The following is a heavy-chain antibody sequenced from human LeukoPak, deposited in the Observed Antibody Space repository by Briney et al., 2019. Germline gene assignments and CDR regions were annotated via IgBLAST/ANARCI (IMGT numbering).Heavy chain of an antibody. CDR2: IYYSGST. CDR3: ARHPDSKDAFDI. CDR1: GGSISNGDHY. J-gene: IGHJ3*02. V-gene: IGHV4-39*01. D-gene: IGHD3-22*01. Sequence: SETLSLTCTVSGGSISNGDHYWSWIRQHPGKGLEWIGSIYYSGSTYYNPSLKSRVTISVDTSKNQFSLKLSSVTAADTAVYYCARHPDSKDAFDIWGQGTMVTVSS.